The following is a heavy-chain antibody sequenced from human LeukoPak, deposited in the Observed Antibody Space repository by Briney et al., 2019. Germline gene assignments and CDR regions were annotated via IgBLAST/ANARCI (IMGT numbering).Heavy chain of an antibody. J-gene: IGHJ3*02. V-gene: IGHV4-59*01. CDR2: IYYSGST. D-gene: IGHD3-22*01. CDR3: ARVMGDYYDSGGYYRRSDVFDI. Sequence: SETLSLTCTVSGGSISGYYWSWIRQPPGKGLEFIGYIYYSGSTNYNPSLESRVSMSVDTSKNQFSLKLSSVTAADTAVYYCARVMGDYYDSGGYYRRSDVFDIWGQGTMLTVSS. CDR1: GGSISGYY.